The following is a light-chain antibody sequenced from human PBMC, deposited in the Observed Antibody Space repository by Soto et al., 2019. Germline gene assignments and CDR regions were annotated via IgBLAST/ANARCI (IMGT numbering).Light chain of an antibody. Sequence: QSVLTQPPSASGTPGQRVIVSCSGSSSNIGSNTVNWYQQVPGTAPKVLIYTNDQRPSGVPERFAGSKSGTSASLAISGLQSEDGADYYCAAWDDSLKGVVFGGGTKVTVL. CDR3: AAWDDSLKGVV. CDR1: SSNIGSNT. CDR2: TND. J-gene: IGLJ2*01. V-gene: IGLV1-44*01.